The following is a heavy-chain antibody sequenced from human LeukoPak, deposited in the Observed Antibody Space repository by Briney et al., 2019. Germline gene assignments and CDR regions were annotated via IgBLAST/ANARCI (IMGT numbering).Heavy chain of an antibody. V-gene: IGHV3-23*01. Sequence: GGTLRLSCAASGFTFSSYGMSWVRQAPGKGLEWVSAISGSGGSTYYADSVKGRFTISRDNSKNTLYLQMNGLRAEDTAVYYCAKAPREEDAFDIWGQGTMVTVSS. CDR1: GFTFSSYG. CDR2: ISGSGGST. J-gene: IGHJ3*02. CDR3: AKAPREEDAFDI.